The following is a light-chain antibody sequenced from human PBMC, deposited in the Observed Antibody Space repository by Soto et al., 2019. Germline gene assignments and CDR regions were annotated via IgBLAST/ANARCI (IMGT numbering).Light chain of an antibody. Sequence: ERVMTQSPVTLSLSPGERAALSCRASQSVSNNLAWYQQKPGQAPRLLIYGASTRATGIPARFSGSGSGREFTLTISSLQSEDFAVYYCQQYHNWPQTFGRGTKVEIK. CDR1: QSVSNN. CDR3: QQYHNWPQT. CDR2: GAS. J-gene: IGKJ1*01. V-gene: IGKV3-15*01.